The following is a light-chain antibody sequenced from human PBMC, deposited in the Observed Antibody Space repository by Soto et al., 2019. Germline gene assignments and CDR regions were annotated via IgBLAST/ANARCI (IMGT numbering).Light chain of an antibody. V-gene: IGKV3-11*01. J-gene: IGKJ5*01. CDR1: QSVGRY. CDR3: QQRNNWPPIT. CDR2: DAS. Sequence: ENVLTQSPAILSLSPGDTATLSCRASQSVGRYLAWYQQKPGQAPRLVIYDASNRATSVPDRFSGSGSGTDFTLSISNLEPEDFAIYYCQQRNNWPPITFGQGTR.